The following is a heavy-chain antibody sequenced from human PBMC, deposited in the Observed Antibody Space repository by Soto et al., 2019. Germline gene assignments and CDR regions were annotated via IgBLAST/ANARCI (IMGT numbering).Heavy chain of an antibody. CDR3: VTVLGAYQVVYVVEV. V-gene: IGHV3-9*01. CDR1: GFTFDDYA. CDR2: IDWNSGSV. D-gene: IGHD2-8*02. J-gene: IGHJ6*01. Sequence: EVQLVESGGGLVQPGRSLRLSCAASGFTFDDYAMHWVRQRPGKGLEWVSGIDWNSGSVDYAGSLKGRFTIYRDNADKALYLTIRSLMADDTALYYFVTVLGAYQVVYVVEVWLQGSTVSVS.